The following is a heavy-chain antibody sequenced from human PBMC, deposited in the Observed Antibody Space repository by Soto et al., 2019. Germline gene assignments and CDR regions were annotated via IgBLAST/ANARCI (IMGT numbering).Heavy chain of an antibody. J-gene: IGHJ6*02. V-gene: IGHV1-69*12. Sequence: QVQLVQSGAEVKKPGSSVKVSCKASGGAFSDYAFSWVRQAPVQGLEWLGGIMPIFRAPDYAQKFQGRVTIPADEFTRTAYMEMNSLRSEDTAVYYCASWLKGPDIGNYYYGMDVWGQGTTVTVS. D-gene: IGHD2-15*01. CDR1: GGAFSDYA. CDR3: ASWLKGPDIGNYYYGMDV. CDR2: IMPIFRAP.